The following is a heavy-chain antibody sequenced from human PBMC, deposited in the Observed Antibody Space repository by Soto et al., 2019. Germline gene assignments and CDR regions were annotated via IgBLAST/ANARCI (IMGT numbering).Heavy chain of an antibody. CDR2: IANDGSNK. CDR3: VKEVLSSGGSGFDY. J-gene: IGHJ4*02. D-gene: IGHD6-19*01. Sequence: QVQLVESGGGVVQPGRSLRVSCAASGFSFLTYAMHWVRQAPGKGLEWVAVIANDGSNKYYADSVKGRFTISRDNSKNTMYLQMNSLRAEDTAVYYCVKEVLSSGGSGFDYWGQGTLVTVSS. CDR1: GFSFLTYA. V-gene: IGHV3-30-3*01.